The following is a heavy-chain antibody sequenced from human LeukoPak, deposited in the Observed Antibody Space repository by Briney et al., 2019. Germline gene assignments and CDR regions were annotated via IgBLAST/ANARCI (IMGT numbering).Heavy chain of an antibody. J-gene: IGHJ4*01. CDR1: GYAFIGYY. CDR3: VRDSGWGNYRSVDYFDY. D-gene: IGHD3-16*02. CDR2: IFPNTGDT. V-gene: IGHV1-2*02. Sequence: GASVKASCKASGYAFIGYYIHWVRQAPGQRLEWLGSIFPNTGDTRYAQKFQGRVTMTRDTSISSGSMELRRLKSDGSAVYYCVRDSGWGNYRSVDYFDYWGQGTLVTVSS.